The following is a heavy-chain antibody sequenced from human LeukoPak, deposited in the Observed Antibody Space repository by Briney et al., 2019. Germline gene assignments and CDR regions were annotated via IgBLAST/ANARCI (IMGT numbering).Heavy chain of an antibody. J-gene: IGHJ4*02. V-gene: IGHV1-18*01. D-gene: IGHD2-2*01. CDR1: GYTFTSYG. Sequence: ASVKVSFKASGYTFTSYGISWVRQAPGQGLEWMGWISAYNGNTNYAQKLQGRVTMTTDTSTSTAYMELRSLRSDDTAVYYCARDVDCSSTSCSRPFGYWGQGTLVTVSS. CDR2: ISAYNGNT. CDR3: ARDVDCSSTSCSRPFGY.